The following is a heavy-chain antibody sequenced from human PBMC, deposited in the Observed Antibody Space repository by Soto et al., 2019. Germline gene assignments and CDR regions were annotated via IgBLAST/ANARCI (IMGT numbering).Heavy chain of an antibody. D-gene: IGHD5-12*01. J-gene: IGHJ5*02. CDR3: ARVGIVATTNWFDP. Sequence: KTSETLSLTCTVSGGSISSGGYYWSWIRQHPGKGLEWIGYIYYSGSTYYNPSLKSRVTISVDTSKNQFSLKLSSVTAADTAVYYRARVGIVATTNWFDPWGQGTLVTVSS. V-gene: IGHV4-31*03. CDR1: GGSISSGGYY. CDR2: IYYSGST.